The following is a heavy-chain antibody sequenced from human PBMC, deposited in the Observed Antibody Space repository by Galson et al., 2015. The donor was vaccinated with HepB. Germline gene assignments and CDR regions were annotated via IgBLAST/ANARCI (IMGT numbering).Heavy chain of an antibody. V-gene: IGHV1-18*01. J-gene: IGHJ4*02. D-gene: IGHD5-12*01. Sequence: SVKVSCKASGYTFTSYGISWVRQAPGQGLEWMGWISGYNGNTNYVQKLQGRVTMTTDKSTSTAYMELRSLRSDDTAVYYCARDRGVDIVATFTDYWGQGTLVTVSS. CDR1: GYTFTSYG. CDR2: ISGYNGNT. CDR3: ARDRGVDIVATFTDY.